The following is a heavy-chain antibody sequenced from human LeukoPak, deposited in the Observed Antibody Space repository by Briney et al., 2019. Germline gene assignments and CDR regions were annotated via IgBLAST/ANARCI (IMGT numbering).Heavy chain of an antibody. CDR2: IGGDGRGT. J-gene: IGHJ4*02. CDR1: GFTFSNYD. Sequence: GGSLRLSCAASGFTFSNYDMTWVRQAPGKGLEWVSAIGGDGRGTDYADSVKGRFTISRDNSQDTLYLQMNSLRAEDTALYYCARRVGGTPDYWGLGTLVTVSS. D-gene: IGHD6-19*01. CDR3: ARRVGGTPDY. V-gene: IGHV3-23*01.